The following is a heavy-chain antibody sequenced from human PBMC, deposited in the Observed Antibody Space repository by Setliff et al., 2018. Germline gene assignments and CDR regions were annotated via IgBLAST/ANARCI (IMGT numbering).Heavy chain of an antibody. D-gene: IGHD3-3*01. J-gene: IGHJ5*02. CDR3: AGGLPGDYDFNCFDT. CDR2: IFYGGST. V-gene: IGHV4-59*12. Sequence: KASETLSLTCTVSGGSIRNYYWSWVRQLPEKRLEWIGYIFYGGSTNYNPSLRSRATLSVDESMNRFSLNLNSVTAADTAVYYCAGGLPGDYDFNCFDTWGQGALVTVSS. CDR1: GGSIRNYY.